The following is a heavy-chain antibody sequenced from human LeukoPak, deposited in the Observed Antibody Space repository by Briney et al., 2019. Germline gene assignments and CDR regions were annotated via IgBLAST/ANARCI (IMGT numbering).Heavy chain of an antibody. Sequence: GASVKVSCKVSGYTLTELSMHWVRQAPGKGLEWMGGFDPEDGETIYAQKFQGRVTMTEDTSTDTAYMELSSLRSEDTAVYYCATGKYYDILTGYKGDYYGMDVWGKGTTVTASS. CDR3: ATGKYYDILTGYKGDYYGMDV. CDR1: GYTLTELS. J-gene: IGHJ6*04. D-gene: IGHD3-9*01. CDR2: FDPEDGET. V-gene: IGHV1-24*01.